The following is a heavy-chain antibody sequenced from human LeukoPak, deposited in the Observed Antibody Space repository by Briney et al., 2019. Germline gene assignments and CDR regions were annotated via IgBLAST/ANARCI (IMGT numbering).Heavy chain of an antibody. CDR1: GYFFTNYY. CDR2: IYPGDSET. J-gene: IGHJ4*02. D-gene: IGHD6-19*01. Sequence: HGVSLKISCQGSGYFFTNYYIAWVRQQPEKGLEWVGLIYPGDSETKYSPSFQGQVSISVDKSISTAYLQLNNLKPSDSAIFFCARQGSGWYLPDYWGQGTLVTVSS. CDR3: ARQGSGWYLPDY. V-gene: IGHV5-51*01.